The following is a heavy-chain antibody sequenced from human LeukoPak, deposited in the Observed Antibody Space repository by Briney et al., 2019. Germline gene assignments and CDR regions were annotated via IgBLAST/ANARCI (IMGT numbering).Heavy chain of an antibody. D-gene: IGHD3-10*01. CDR1: GGSISSGGYY. Sequence: SQTLSLTCTVSGGSISSGGYYWSWIRQHPGKGLEWIGYIYYSGSTYYNPSLKSRVTISVDTSKNQFSLKLSSVTAADTAVYYCARGKYYGSGSYHYYYGMDVWGQGTTVTVSS. CDR3: ARGKYYGSGSYHYYYGMDV. V-gene: IGHV4-31*03. CDR2: IYYSGST. J-gene: IGHJ6*02.